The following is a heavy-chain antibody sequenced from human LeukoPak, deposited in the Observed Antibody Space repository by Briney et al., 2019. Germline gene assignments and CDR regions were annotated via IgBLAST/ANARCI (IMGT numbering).Heavy chain of an antibody. CDR2: IYHSGST. CDR1: GDSICSYF. CDR3: ARDGPAYTSRWYDYYYGLDV. V-gene: IGHV4-59*01. D-gene: IGHD1-1*01. Sequence: SETLSLTCTVSGDSICSYFWSWIRQSPGKGLEWIGHIYHSGSTNYNPSLKSRVTISKDTSKNQFSLKLTSVTSADTAVYYCARDGPAYTSRWYDYYYGLDVWGQGTTVTVSS. J-gene: IGHJ6*02.